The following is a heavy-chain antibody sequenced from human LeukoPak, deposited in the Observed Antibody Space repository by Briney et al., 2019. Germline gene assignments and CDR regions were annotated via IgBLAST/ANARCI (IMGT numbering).Heavy chain of an antibody. CDR1: GGSISSYY. D-gene: IGHD3-9*01. V-gene: IGHV4-59*08. J-gene: IGHJ4*02. CDR3: ARHSNYDILTGYAP. CDR2: INYSGST. Sequence: SETLSLTCTVSGGSISSYYWSWIRQPPGKGLEWIGYINYSGSTNHNPSLKSRVTISVDTSKNQFSLKLSSVTAADTAVYYCARHSNYDILTGYAPWGQGTLVTVSS.